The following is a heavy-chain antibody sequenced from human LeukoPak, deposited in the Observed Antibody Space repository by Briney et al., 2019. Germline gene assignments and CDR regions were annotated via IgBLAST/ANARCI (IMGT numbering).Heavy chain of an antibody. CDR2: ISSDGSNK. CDR3: ARDSARRDGYNFDY. J-gene: IGHJ4*02. V-gene: IGHV3-30*04. D-gene: IGHD5-24*01. Sequence: GGSLRLSCAASGFTFSSWAMHWVRQAPGKGLEWVAVISSDGSNKYYADSVKGRFTISRDNSKNTLYLQMNSLRAEDTAVYYCARDSARRDGYNFDYWGQGTLVTVSS. CDR1: GFTFSSWA.